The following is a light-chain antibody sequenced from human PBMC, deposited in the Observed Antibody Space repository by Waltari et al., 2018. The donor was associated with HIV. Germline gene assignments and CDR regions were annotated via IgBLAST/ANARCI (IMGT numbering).Light chain of an antibody. Sequence: QSVLSQPPSASGTPGQRVTISCSGSSFNIGSNTVNWYQQLPGTAPNLLINSNNKRPSGVPDRFSGSKSGTSASLAISGLQSDDEADYYCASWDDSLIGPVFGRGTKLTVL. CDR2: SNN. CDR3: ASWDDSLIGPV. CDR1: SFNIGSNT. J-gene: IGLJ2*01. V-gene: IGLV1-44*01.